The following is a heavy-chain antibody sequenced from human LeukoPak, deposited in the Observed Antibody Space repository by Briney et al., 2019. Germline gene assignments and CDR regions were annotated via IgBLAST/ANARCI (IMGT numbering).Heavy chain of an antibody. CDR3: ARDSWFGELLFDY. J-gene: IGHJ4*02. D-gene: IGHD3-10*01. CDR2: INHSGST. Sequence: SETLSLTCAAYGGSFSGYYWSWIRQPPGKGLEWIGEINHSGSTNCNPSLKSRVTISVDTSENQFSLKLSSVTAADTAVYYCARDSWFGELLFDYWGQGTLVTVSS. CDR1: GGSFSGYY. V-gene: IGHV4-34*01.